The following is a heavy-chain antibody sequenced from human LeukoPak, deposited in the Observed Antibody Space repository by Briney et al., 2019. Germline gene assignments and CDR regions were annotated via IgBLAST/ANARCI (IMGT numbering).Heavy chain of an antibody. D-gene: IGHD3-16*02. V-gene: IGHV4-59*08. J-gene: IGHJ6*03. Sequence: SETLSLTCTVSGGSIGTYYWSWVRQSPGTELEWIGYIYVTGTRYNPYLQSRVTISVDRSRNQFFLKMTSVTAADTAVYYCARHIGGGIEDMDVWGRGTKVTVSS. CDR3: ARHIGGGIEDMDV. CDR1: GGSIGTYY. CDR2: IYVTGT.